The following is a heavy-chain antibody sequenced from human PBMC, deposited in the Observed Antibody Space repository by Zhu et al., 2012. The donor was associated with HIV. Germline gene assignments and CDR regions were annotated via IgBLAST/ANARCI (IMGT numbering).Heavy chain of an antibody. Sequence: QVQLQESGPGLVKPSETLSLTCTVSGGSISSYYWSWIRQPPGKGLEWIGYIYTSGSTNYNPSLKSRVTISVDTSKNQFSLKLSSVTAADTAVYYCARDRGIAVAGSYYYGMDVWDQGP. CDR1: GGSISSYY. D-gene: IGHD6-19*01. V-gene: IGHV4-4*09. CDR2: IYTSGST. J-gene: IGHJ6*02. CDR3: ARDRGIAVAGSYYYGMDV.